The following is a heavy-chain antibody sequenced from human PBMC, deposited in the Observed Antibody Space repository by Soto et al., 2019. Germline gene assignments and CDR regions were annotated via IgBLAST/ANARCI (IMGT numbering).Heavy chain of an antibody. D-gene: IGHD6-13*01. V-gene: IGHV4-4*07. CDR3: ARSSNNESWFDP. CDR1: NGSISNFY. CDR2: IHGSGSA. J-gene: IGHJ5*02. Sequence: SETLSLTCTVSNGSISNFYRNWIRQSAAKRLRCIGRIHGSGSANYNPSIRSRATKSVDTSTNQYSLKVNSVTAADTAVYYSARSSNNESWFDPWGQGTLVTVSS.